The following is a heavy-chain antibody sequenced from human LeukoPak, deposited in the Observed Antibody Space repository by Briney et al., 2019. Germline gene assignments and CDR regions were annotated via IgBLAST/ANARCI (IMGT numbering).Heavy chain of an antibody. D-gene: IGHD4-23*01. CDR1: GGSISSGGTYY. Sequence: PSQTLSLTCTVSGGSISSGGTYYWSWIRQPAGKGLEWIGRIYTSGSTNYNPSLKSRVTISVDTSKNQFSLKLSSVTAADTAVYYCARRRNYGGNSGGLDYWGQGTLVTVSS. CDR3: ARRRNYGGNSGGLDY. CDR2: IYTSGST. J-gene: IGHJ4*02. V-gene: IGHV4-61*02.